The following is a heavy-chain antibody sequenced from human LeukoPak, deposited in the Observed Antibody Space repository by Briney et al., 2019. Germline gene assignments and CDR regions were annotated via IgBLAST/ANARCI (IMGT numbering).Heavy chain of an antibody. CDR3: ARHSGYSGYDFDY. CDR1: GFTFSSYA. V-gene: IGHV4-39*01. J-gene: IGHJ4*02. D-gene: IGHD5-12*01. CDR2: IYYSGST. Sequence: GSLRLSCAASGFTFSSYAMSWVRQPPGKGLEWIGSIYYSGSTYYNPSLKSRVTISVDTSKNQFSLKLSSVTAADTAVYYCARHSGYSGYDFDYWGQGTLVTVSS.